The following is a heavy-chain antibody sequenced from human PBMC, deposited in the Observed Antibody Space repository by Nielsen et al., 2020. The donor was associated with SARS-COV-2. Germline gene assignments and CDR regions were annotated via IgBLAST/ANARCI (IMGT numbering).Heavy chain of an antibody. D-gene: IGHD5-18*01. V-gene: IGHV3-9*01. J-gene: IGHJ6*02. Sequence: GGSLRLSCAASGFTFDDYAMHWVRQAPGKGLEWVSGISWNSGSIGYADSVKGRFTISRDNAKNSLYLQINSLRAEDTALYYCAKIDHTAQGDGMDVWGQGTTVTVSS. CDR2: ISWNSGSI. CDR3: AKIDHTAQGDGMDV. CDR1: GFTFDDYA.